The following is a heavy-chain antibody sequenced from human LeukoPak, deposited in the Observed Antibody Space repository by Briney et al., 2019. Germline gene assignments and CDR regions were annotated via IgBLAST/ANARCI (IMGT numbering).Heavy chain of an antibody. CDR2: IYYSGST. V-gene: IGHV4-39*01. J-gene: IGHJ4*02. Sequence: PSETLSLTCTVSGGSISSSSYYWGWIRQPPGKGLEWFGSIYYSGSTYYNPSLKSRVTISVDTSKNQFSLKLSSVTAADTAVYYCARLQVGAFDYWGQGTLVTVSS. D-gene: IGHD1-26*01. CDR1: GGSISSSSYY. CDR3: ARLQVGAFDY.